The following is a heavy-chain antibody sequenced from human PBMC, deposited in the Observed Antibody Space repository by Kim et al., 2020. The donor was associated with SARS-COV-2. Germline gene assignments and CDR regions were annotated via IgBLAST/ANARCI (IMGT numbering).Heavy chain of an antibody. V-gene: IGHV4-31*03. J-gene: IGHJ5*02. D-gene: IGHD6-19*01. CDR3: ARAPGQWLDGGDYWFDP. Sequence: SETLSLTCTVSGGSISSGGYYWSWIRQHPGKGLEWIGYIYYSGSTYYNPSLKSRVTISVDTSKNQFSLKLSSVTAADTAVYYCARAPGQWLDGGDYWFDPWGQGTLVTVSS. CDR2: IYYSGST. CDR1: GGSISSGGYY.